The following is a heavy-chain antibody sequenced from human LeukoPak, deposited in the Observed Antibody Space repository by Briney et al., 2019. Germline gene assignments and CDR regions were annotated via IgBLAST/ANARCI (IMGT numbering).Heavy chain of an antibody. J-gene: IGHJ6*03. CDR1: GFTVSSNY. CDR3: AKGGGYEAQYYYYYLDV. Sequence: GGSLRLSCAASGFTVSSNYMRWVRQAPGKGLEWVSVIYSGGSTYYADSVKGRFTISRDNSKNTLYLQMKSLRAEDTAVYYCAKGGGYEAQYYYYYLDVWGKGTTVTISS. D-gene: IGHD5-12*01. V-gene: IGHV3-66*01. CDR2: IYSGGST.